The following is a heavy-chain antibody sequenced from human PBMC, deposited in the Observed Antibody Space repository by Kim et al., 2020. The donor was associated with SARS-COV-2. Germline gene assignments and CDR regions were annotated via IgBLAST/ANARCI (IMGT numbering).Heavy chain of an antibody. Sequence: TYHADPVKGRCTIARDNSTNTLYLQMTSMRAEDTAVYYSANHYGDPLVYYWGQGTLVTVSS. V-gene: IGHV3-23*01. J-gene: IGHJ4*02. D-gene: IGHD4-17*01. CDR2: T. CDR3: ANHYGDPLVYY.